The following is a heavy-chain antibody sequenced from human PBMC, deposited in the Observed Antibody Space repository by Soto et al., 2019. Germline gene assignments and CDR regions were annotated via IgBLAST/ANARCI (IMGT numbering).Heavy chain of an antibody. Sequence: QVQLVQSGAEVKKPGASVRVSCKASGYTFSSYAMHWVRQAPGKGLEWLAVISYDGSNNYYADSVKGRFTISRDTSKSTLYLQMNSLRAEDTAVYYCARSGNNHYYDFWIGYYLDYWGQGALVTVSS. CDR1: GYTFSSYA. J-gene: IGHJ4*02. CDR2: ISYDGSNN. D-gene: IGHD3-3*01. V-gene: IGHV3-30-3*01. CDR3: ARSGNNHYYDFWIGYYLDY.